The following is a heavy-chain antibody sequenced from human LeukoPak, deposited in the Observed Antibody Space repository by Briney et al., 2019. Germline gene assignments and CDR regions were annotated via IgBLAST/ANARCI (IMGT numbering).Heavy chain of an antibody. Sequence: ASVKVSCKASGVTFSSYTISWVRQAPGHGLEWMGRITPILGIANDAQRFQGRVTITAEKRTSTAYMELSSLRSEDTAVYYCARGRGYGGLPYYYYNYMDVWGKGTTVTVSS. CDR1: GVTFSSYT. J-gene: IGHJ6*03. D-gene: IGHD5-12*01. CDR3: ARGRGYGGLPYYYYNYMDV. CDR2: ITPILGIA. V-gene: IGHV1-69*02.